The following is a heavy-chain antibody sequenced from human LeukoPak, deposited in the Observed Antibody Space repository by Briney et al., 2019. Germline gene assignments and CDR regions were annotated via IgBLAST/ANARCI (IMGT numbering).Heavy chain of an antibody. Sequence: GGSLRLSCAASGFTFSSYSMNWVRQAPGKGLEWVSSISSSSSYIYYADSVKGRFTISRDNAKNSLYLQMNSLRAEDTAVYYCARALVVVTASLDYWGQGTLVTVSS. D-gene: IGHD2-21*02. J-gene: IGHJ4*02. V-gene: IGHV3-21*01. CDR3: ARALVVVTASLDY. CDR1: GFTFSSYS. CDR2: ISSSSSYI.